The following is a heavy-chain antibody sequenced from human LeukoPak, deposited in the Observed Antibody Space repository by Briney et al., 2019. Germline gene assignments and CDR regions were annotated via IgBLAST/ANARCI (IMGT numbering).Heavy chain of an antibody. CDR1: GGSISSYY. CDR2: IYYSGST. CDR3: ARRQDGQYYYYYGMDV. Sequence: PSETLSLTCTVSGGSISSYYWSWLRQPPGKGLEWIGYIYYSGSTNYNPSLKSRVTISLDTSKNQFSLKLSSVTAADTAVYYCARRQDGQYYYYYGMDVWGQGTTVTVSS. J-gene: IGHJ6*02. V-gene: IGHV4-59*08.